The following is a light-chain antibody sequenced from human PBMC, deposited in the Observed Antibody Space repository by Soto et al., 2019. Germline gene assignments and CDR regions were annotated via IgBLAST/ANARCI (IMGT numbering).Light chain of an antibody. CDR3: HQYGSSPLT. Sequence: EIVLTQSPGTLSLSPGERATLTCRASQSVTSNFLAWYQQKPGQAPRLLMYGASSRATGIPDRFSGSGSGTDCTLTISRLEPEDFALYYCHQYGSSPLTFGPGTKVDIK. CDR2: GAS. J-gene: IGKJ3*01. V-gene: IGKV3-20*01. CDR1: QSVTSNF.